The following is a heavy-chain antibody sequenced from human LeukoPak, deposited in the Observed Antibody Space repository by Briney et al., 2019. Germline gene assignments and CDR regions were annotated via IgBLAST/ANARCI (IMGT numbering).Heavy chain of an antibody. Sequence: SETLSLTCAVYGGSFSGYYWSWIRQPPGKGLEWIGEINHSGSTNYNPSLKSRVTISVDTSKNQFPLKLSSVTAADTAVYYCARGCGFYYGSGSYCYWGQGTLVTVSS. D-gene: IGHD3-10*01. CDR3: ARGCGFYYGSGSYCY. CDR1: GGSFSGYY. CDR2: INHSGST. V-gene: IGHV4-34*01. J-gene: IGHJ4*02.